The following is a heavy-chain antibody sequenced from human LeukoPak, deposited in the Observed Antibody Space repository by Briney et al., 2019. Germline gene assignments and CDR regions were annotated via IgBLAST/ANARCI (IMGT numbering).Heavy chain of an antibody. V-gene: IGHV1-8*03. CDR2: MNPNSGNT. J-gene: IGHJ4*02. CDR1: GYTFTSYD. D-gene: IGHD6-13*01. Sequence: ASVKVSCKASGYTFTSYDINWVRQATGQGLEWMGWMNPNSGNTGYAQKFRGRLTITRNTSISTAFMELSSLRSEDTAVYYCAIRGIEDRSLPLSYWGQGTLVTVSS. CDR3: AIRGIEDRSLPLSY.